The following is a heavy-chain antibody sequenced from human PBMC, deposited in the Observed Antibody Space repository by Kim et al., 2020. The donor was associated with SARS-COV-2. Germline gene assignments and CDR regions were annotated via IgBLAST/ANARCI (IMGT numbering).Heavy chain of an antibody. V-gene: IGHV3-23*01. CDR3: VRQVAGSNFDV. J-gene: IGHJ3*01. D-gene: IGHD3-10*01. Sequence: FYADSVKGRFTIPRDNSKNPVYLQLNIVRAEDTATYYCVRQVAGSNFDVWGQGTMVTVSS.